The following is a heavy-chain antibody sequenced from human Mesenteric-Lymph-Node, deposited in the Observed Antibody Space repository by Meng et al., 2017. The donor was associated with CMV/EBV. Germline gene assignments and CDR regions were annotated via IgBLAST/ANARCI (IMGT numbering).Heavy chain of an antibody. CDR1: GFTFSGYA. V-gene: IGHV3-30-3*01. CDR3: ARDRAPANYDFWSGYDGMDV. D-gene: IGHD3-3*01. Sequence: GESLKISCAASGFTFSGYAMHWVRKSPGKGLDWVAIISYDGSNEFYADSVRGRFTISRDNSKNTLYLQMNSLRAEDTAVYYCARDRAPANYDFWSGYDGMDVWGQGTTVTVSS. CDR2: ISYDGSNE. J-gene: IGHJ6*02.